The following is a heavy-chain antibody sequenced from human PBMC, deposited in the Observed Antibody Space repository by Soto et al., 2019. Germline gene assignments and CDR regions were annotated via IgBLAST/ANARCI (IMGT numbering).Heavy chain of an antibody. V-gene: IGHV3-7*01. Sequence: GGSLRLSCAASGFTFSSYWMSWVRQAPGKGLEWVANIKEDGSEKSYVDSVKGRFTIARDNAKNPLYLQMNSLRAEDTAVYYCARRGYSGYDSFDYWGQGTLVTVSS. D-gene: IGHD5-12*01. J-gene: IGHJ4*02. CDR1: GFTFSSYW. CDR2: IKEDGSEK. CDR3: ARRGYSGYDSFDY.